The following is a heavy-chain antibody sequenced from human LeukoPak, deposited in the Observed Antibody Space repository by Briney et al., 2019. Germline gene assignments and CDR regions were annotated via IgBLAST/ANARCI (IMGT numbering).Heavy chain of an antibody. J-gene: IGHJ4*02. CDR2: IYYSGST. D-gene: IGHD1-26*01. V-gene: IGHV4-59*01. CDR3: ARGRPGWELLDY. Sequence: PSETLSLTCTVSGGSISSYYWSWIRQPPGKGLEGIGYIYYSGSTNYNPSLKSRVTISVDTSKNQFSLKLSSVTAADTAVYYCARGRPGWELLDYWGQGTLVTVSS. CDR1: GGSISSYY.